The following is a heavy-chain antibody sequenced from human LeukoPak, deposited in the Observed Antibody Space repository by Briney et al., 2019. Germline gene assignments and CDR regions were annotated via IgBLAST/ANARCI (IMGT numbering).Heavy chain of an antibody. J-gene: IGHJ5*02. CDR2: ISYDGSNK. Sequence: GRSLRLSCAASGFTFSSYAMHWVRQAPGKGLEWVAVISYDGSNKYYADSVKGRFTISRDNSKNTLYLQMNSLRSEDTAVYYCAKQGGYSSSWKKRFDPWGQGTLVTVSS. V-gene: IGHV3-30*04. CDR1: GFTFSSYA. D-gene: IGHD6-13*01. CDR3: AKQGGYSSSWKKRFDP.